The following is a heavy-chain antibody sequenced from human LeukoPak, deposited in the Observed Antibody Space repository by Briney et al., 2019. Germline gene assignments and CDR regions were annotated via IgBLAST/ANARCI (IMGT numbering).Heavy chain of an antibody. D-gene: IGHD1-26*01. CDR2: IYYSGST. J-gene: IGHJ4*02. CDR3: ARGRSGSYHSPFDS. V-gene: IGHV4-59*13. CDR1: GGSISNYY. Sequence: SETLSLTCTVSGGSISNYYWSWIRQPPGKGLEWIGYIYYSGSTNYNPSLESRVTISVATSKNQFSLKLSSVTAADTAVYYCARGRSGSYHSPFDSWGQGTLVTVSS.